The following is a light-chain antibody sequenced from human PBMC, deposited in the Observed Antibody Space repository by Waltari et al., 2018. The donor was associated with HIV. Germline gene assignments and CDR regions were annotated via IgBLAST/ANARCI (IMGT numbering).Light chain of an antibody. CDR2: KDI. CDR3: QSIDSGGTFV. CDR1: TLAKQY. J-gene: IGLJ1*01. V-gene: IGLV3-25*03. Sequence: SYELTQPPSVSVSPGQTARITCSGDTLAKQYANWYQQKPGQAPQLVMYKDIERPSGIPERFSGSISGTAVTLTISRVQAADEADYYCQSIDSGGTFVFGTGTKVTVL.